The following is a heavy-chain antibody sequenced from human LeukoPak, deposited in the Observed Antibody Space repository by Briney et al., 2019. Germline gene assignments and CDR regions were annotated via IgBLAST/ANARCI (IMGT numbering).Heavy chain of an antibody. CDR1: GFTFSNYN. J-gene: IGHJ3*02. D-gene: IGHD3-22*01. Sequence: GGSLRLSCAASGFTFSNYNMNWVRQAPGKGPEWVSHISYSSNTIYYADSVKGRFTISRDNAKNSLYLQMNSLRAEDTAVYYCARETLTYYYDSSDAFDIWGQGTMVTVSS. V-gene: IGHV3-48*01. CDR2: ISYSSNTI. CDR3: ARETLTYYYDSSDAFDI.